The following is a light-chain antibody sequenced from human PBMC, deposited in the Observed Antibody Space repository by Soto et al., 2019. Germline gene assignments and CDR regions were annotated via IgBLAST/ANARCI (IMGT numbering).Light chain of an antibody. J-gene: IGKJ2*01. CDR1: QSVLYSSNNKNY. V-gene: IGKV4-1*01. CDR2: WAS. CDR3: QQYYGTLYT. Sequence: DIVMTQPPDSLAVSLGERATINCKSSQSVLYSSNNKNYLAWYQQKPGQPPKLLIYWASTRESGVPDRFSGSGSGTDFTLTISSLQAEDVAVYYCQQYYGTLYTFGQGTKLEIK.